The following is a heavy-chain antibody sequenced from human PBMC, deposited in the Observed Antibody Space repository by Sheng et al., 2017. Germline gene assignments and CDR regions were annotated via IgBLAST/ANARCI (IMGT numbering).Heavy chain of an antibody. CDR2: INHSGST. CDR1: GGSFSGYY. CDR3: ARHARQRYCSGGSCYYDY. V-gene: IGHV4-34*01. Sequence: QVQLQQWGAGLLKPSETLSLTCAVYGGSFSGYYWSWIRQPPGKGLEWIGEINHSGSTNYNPSLKSRVTISVDTSKNQFSLKLSSVTAADTAVYYCARHARQRYCSGGSCYYDYWGQGTLVTVSS. D-gene: IGHD2-15*01. J-gene: IGHJ4*02.